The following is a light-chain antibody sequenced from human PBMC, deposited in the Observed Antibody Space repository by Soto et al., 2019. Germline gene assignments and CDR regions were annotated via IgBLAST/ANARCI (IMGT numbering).Light chain of an antibody. CDR3: QQRSNGPPLT. CDR2: DAS. V-gene: IGKV3-11*01. Sequence: EIVLTQSPATLSLSPGERATLSCRASQSVSSYLAWYQQKPGQAPRLLIYDASNRATGIPARFSGSGSGTDFTLTIRTLEPEDFAVYYCQQRSNGPPLTFVGGTKVEIK. J-gene: IGKJ4*01. CDR1: QSVSSY.